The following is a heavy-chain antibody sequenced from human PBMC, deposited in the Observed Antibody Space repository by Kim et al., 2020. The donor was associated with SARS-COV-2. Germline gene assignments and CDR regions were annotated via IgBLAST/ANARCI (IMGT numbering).Heavy chain of an antibody. CDR1: GGSFSGYY. V-gene: IGHV4-34*01. J-gene: IGHJ6*02. Sequence: SETLSLTCAVYGGSFSGYYWSWIRQPPGKGLEWIGEINHSGSTNYNPSLKSRVTISVDTSKNQFSLKLSSVTAADTAVYYCARSIFSSSWFRHYYYGMDVWGQGTTVTVSS. CDR2: INHSGST. CDR3: ARSIFSSSWFRHYYYGMDV. D-gene: IGHD6-13*01.